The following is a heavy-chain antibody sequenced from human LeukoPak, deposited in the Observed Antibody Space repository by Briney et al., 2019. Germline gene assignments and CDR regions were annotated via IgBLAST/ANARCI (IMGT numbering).Heavy chain of an antibody. J-gene: IGHJ4*02. V-gene: IGHV5-51*01. CDR3: ARLRVADLDY. CDR2: IYPGDSDT. CDR1: GYTFTTYW. Sequence: GESLKISCKGSGYTFTTYWIVWVRQMPGKGPEWMGVIYPGDSDTRYSPSFQGQVTISADKSINTAYLQWSSLKASDTAMYYCARLRVADLDYWGQGTLVTVSS. D-gene: IGHD6-13*01.